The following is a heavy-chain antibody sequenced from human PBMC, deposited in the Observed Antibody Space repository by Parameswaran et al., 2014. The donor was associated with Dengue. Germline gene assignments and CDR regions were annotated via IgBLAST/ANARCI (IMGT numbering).Heavy chain of an antibody. CDR2: IYYSGST. D-gene: IGHD4-17*01. J-gene: IGHJ4*02. CDR3: ARHRRGATVTTK. Sequence: WIRQPPGKGLEWIGSIYYSGSTYYNPSLKSRVTISVDTSKNQFSLKLSSVTAADTALYYCARHRRGATVTTKWGQGTLVTVSS. V-gene: IGHV4-39*01.